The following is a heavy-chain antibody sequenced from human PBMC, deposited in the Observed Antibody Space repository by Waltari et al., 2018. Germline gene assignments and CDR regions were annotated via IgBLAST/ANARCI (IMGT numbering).Heavy chain of an antibody. Sequence: QVQLVQSGAEVKKPGASVKVSCKASGYTFTGYYMHWVRQAPGQGLGWSRRTNPKSGGTNHEKKFQGSVTRTRDSSISTAYMELSRLRSDDTAVYYCARGGVGVAARPVDVWGKGTTVTVSS. V-gene: IGHV1-2*02. D-gene: IGHD6-6*01. CDR3: ARGGVGVAARPVDV. CDR1: GYTFTGYY. J-gene: IGHJ6*04. CDR2: TNPKSGGT.